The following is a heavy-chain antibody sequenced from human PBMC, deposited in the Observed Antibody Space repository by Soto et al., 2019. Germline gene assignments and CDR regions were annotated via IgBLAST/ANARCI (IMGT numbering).Heavy chain of an antibody. V-gene: IGHV4-59*08. Sequence: SETLSLTCTVSGVSTSSYYWSWIRQPPGKGLEWIGYIYYSGSTNYNPSLKSRVTISVDTSKNQFSLKLSSVTAADTAVYYCARGGTDIVVVPADYYYYMDVWGKGTTVTVSS. CDR1: GVSTSSYY. D-gene: IGHD2-2*01. CDR2: IYYSGST. J-gene: IGHJ6*03. CDR3: ARGGTDIVVVPADYYYYMDV.